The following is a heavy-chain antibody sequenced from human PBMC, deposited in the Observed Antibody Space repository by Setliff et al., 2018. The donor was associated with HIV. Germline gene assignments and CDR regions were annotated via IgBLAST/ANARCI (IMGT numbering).Heavy chain of an antibody. CDR3: ATGKSGIEFDY. Sequence: ASVKVSCKVSGHTLTELSRHWVRQAPGKGLEWMGGFNPEDGETIYAQKFQGRVTMTEDPSTDTASMELSSLRSEDTAVYYCATGKSGIEFDYWGQGTLVTVSS. J-gene: IGHJ4*02. CDR1: GHTLTELS. CDR2: FNPEDGET. V-gene: IGHV1-24*01. D-gene: IGHD1-26*01.